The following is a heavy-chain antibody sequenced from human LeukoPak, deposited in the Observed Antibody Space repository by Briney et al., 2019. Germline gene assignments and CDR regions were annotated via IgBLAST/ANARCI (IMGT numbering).Heavy chain of an antibody. V-gene: IGHV4-38-2*02. CDR1: GYSISSGYY. CDR3: ARGDGDYSHYYYYYMDV. D-gene: IGHD4-17*01. Sequence: SETLSLTCTVSGYSISSGYYWGWIRQPPGKGLERIGSIYYSGSTYYNPSLKSRVTISVDTSKNQFSLKLSSVTAADTAVYYCARGDGDYSHYYYYYMDVWGKGTTVTVS. J-gene: IGHJ6*03. CDR2: IYYSGST.